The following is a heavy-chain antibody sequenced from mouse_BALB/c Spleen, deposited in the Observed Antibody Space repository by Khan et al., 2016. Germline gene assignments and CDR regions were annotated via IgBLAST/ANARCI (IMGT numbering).Heavy chain of an antibody. CDR2: ISYSGST. V-gene: IGHV3-2*02. CDR1: GYSITSDYA. CDR3: ARGYGSSDYAMDY. Sequence: EVQLQESGPGLVKPSQSLSLTCTVTGYSITSDYAWNWIRQFPGNQLEWMGYISYSGSTSYNPSLKSRISITRDTSKNQFFLQLNSVTTEDTATYYCARGYGSSDYAMDYWGQGTSVTVSA. J-gene: IGHJ4*01. D-gene: IGHD1-1*01.